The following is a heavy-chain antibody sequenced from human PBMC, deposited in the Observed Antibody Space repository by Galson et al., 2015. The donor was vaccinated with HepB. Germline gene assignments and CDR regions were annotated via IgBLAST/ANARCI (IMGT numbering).Heavy chain of an antibody. D-gene: IGHD4-17*01. J-gene: IGHJ4*02. Sequence: SLRLSCAVSGFSFSDHWMTWVRQAPGKGLEWVAHINQDGSDKYYVDSVKGRFTISRDNAKNSLYLQMNSLRAEDTAVYYCATSWYGLDYWGQGTLVAVSS. CDR1: GFSFSDHW. CDR3: ATSWYGLDY. V-gene: IGHV3-7*03. CDR2: INQDGSDK.